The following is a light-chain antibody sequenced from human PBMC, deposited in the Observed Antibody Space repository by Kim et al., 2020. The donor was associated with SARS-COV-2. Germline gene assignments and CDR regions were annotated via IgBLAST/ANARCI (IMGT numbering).Light chain of an antibody. CDR3: QAWDSNTWV. CDR1: KLGDKY. V-gene: IGLV3-1*01. J-gene: IGLJ3*02. Sequence: SYELTQPPSVSVSPGQTASISCSGDKLGDKYVCWYQQEPGQSPVLLIYEDTKRPSGIPVRFSGSYSGNTATLTISGTQAMDEADYYCQAWDSNTWVFGGGTKVTVL. CDR2: EDT.